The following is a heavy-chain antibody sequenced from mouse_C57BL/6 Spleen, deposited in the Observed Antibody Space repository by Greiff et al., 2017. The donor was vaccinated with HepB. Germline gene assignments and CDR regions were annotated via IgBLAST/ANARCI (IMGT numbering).Heavy chain of an antibody. CDR1: GYAFSSYW. V-gene: IGHV1-80*01. D-gene: IGHD3-3*01. CDR3: ARRGKTDSLDY. CDR2: IYPGDGDT. Sequence: QVQLKESGAELVKPGASVKISCKASGYAFSSYWMNWVKQRPGKGLEWIGQIYPGDGDTNYNGKFKGKATLTADKSSSTAYMQLSSLTSEDSAVYCCARRGKTDSLDYWGQGTSVTVSS. J-gene: IGHJ4*01.